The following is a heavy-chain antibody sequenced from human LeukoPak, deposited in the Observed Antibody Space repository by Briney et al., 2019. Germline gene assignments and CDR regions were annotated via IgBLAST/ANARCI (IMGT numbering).Heavy chain of an antibody. CDR2: MYNSGST. J-gene: IGHJ4*02. CDR3: ARGESYHSF. CDR1: GGSISSSYYY. Sequence: PSETLSLTCTVSGGSISSSYYYWGWIRQPPGKGLEWIGTMYNSGSTDYNPSLESRVTISVDTSKNQFSLKLSSVTAADTAVYYCARGESYHSFWGQGTLVTVSS. V-gene: IGHV4-39*07. D-gene: IGHD1-26*01.